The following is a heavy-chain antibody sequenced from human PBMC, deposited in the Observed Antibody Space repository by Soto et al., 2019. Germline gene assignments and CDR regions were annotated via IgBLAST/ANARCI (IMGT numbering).Heavy chain of an antibody. V-gene: IGHV5-51*01. CDR2: IYPGDSDT. CDR3: ARQERYSGYEVYYYYMDV. CDR1: GYSFTSYW. J-gene: IGHJ6*03. Sequence: PGESLKISCKGSGYSFTSYWIGWVRQMPGKGLEWMGIIYPGDSDTRYSPSFQGQVTISADKSISTAYLQWSSLKASDTAMYYCARQERYSGYEVYYYYMDVWGKGTTVTVSS. D-gene: IGHD5-12*01.